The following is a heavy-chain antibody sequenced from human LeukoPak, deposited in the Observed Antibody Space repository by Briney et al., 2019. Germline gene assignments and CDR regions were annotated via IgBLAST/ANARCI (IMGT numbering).Heavy chain of an antibody. CDR2: ISSSGSTI. CDR3: ARLRFGELGDY. J-gene: IGHJ4*02. CDR1: GFTFNNYA. V-gene: IGHV3-11*01. Sequence: GGSLRLSCVASGFTFNNYAMSWVRQAPGKGLEWVSYISSSGSTIYYADSVKGRFTISRDNAKNSLYLQMNSLRAEDTAVYYCARLRFGELGDYWGQGTLVTVSS. D-gene: IGHD3-10*01.